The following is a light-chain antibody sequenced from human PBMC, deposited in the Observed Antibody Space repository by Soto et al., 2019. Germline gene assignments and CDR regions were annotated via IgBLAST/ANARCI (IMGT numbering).Light chain of an antibody. V-gene: IGKV1-5*01. CDR2: DAS. CDR1: QSISSW. J-gene: IGKJ1*01. CDR3: QQSRT. Sequence: DIQMTQSPSTLSASVGDRVTITCRASQSISSWLAWYQQKPGKAPKLLIYDASSLESGVPSRFSGSGSGTEFTLTISSLQPYDLATYYRQQSRTFGQGTKVEIK.